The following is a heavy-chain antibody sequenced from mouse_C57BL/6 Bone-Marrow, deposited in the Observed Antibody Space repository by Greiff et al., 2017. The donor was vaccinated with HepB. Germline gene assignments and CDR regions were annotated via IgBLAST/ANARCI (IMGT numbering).Heavy chain of an antibody. CDR2: IDPENGDT. J-gene: IGHJ4*01. CDR3: TSYSSGYPYYYAMDY. Sequence: EVQLQQSGAELVRPGASVKLSCTASGFNIKDDYMHWVKQRPEQGLEWIGWIDPENGDTEYASKFQGKATITADTSSNTAYLQLSSLTSEDTAVYYCTSYSSGYPYYYAMDYWGQGTSVTVSS. V-gene: IGHV14-4*01. D-gene: IGHD3-2*02. CDR1: GFNIKDDY.